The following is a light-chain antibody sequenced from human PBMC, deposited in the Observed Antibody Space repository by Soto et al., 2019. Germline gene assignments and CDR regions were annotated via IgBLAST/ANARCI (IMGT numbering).Light chain of an antibody. CDR3: QQYSGPGMYT. Sequence: EIVLTQSPGTLSLSPGEGATLSCRASQSVSSRYLAWYQQKPGQAPRLLIYGASSRATGIPDRFSGSGSGTNFPLTISRLEPEDFAEYYCQQYSGPGMYTFGQGTKLEIK. V-gene: IGKV3-20*01. J-gene: IGKJ2*01. CDR2: GAS. CDR1: QSVSSRY.